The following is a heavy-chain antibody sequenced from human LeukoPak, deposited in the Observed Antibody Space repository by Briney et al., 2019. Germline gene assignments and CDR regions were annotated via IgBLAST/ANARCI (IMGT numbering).Heavy chain of an antibody. J-gene: IGHJ4*02. CDR2: ISGSGGST. CDR3: ASRIGVRGAFDY. V-gene: IGHV3-23*01. CDR1: GFTFSSYA. Sequence: PGGSLRLSCAASGFTFSSYAMSWVRQAPGKGLEWVSAISGSGGSTYYADSVKGRFTISRDNAKNSLYLQMNSLRAEDTAVYYCASRIGVRGAFDYWGQGTLVTVSS. D-gene: IGHD3-10*01.